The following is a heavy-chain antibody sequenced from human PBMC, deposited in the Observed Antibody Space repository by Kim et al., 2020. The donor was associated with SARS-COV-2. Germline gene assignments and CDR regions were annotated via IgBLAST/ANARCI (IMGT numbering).Heavy chain of an antibody. J-gene: IGHJ4*01. CDR1: GVAFSRDD. V-gene: IGHV3-23*01. D-gene: IGHD1-1*01. Sequence: GGSLRLSCEASGVAFSRDDMSWVRQAPGKGLEWVSAIGESDGDTHYADSVNGRFTISRDNSMNTLYLQMNSLRVEDTAVYYCAIPIWEHWGRGSLVIVSS. CDR3: AIPIWEH. CDR2: IGESDGDT.